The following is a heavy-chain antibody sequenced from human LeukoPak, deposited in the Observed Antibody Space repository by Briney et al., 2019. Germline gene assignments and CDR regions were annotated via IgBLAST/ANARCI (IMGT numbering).Heavy chain of an antibody. J-gene: IGHJ5*02. CDR1: GGSTSSYY. CDR3: ARDRDGYNSNWFDP. D-gene: IGHD5-24*01. CDR2: IYTSGST. Sequence: SETLSLTCTVSGGSTSSYYWSWIRQPPGKGLEWIGYIYTSGSTNYNPSLKSRVTISVDTSKNQFSLKLSSVTAADTAVYYCARDRDGYNSNWFDPWGQGTLVTVSS. V-gene: IGHV4-4*09.